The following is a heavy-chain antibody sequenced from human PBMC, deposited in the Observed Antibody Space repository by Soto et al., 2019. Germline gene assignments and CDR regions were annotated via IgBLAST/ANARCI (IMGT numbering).Heavy chain of an antibody. V-gene: IGHV1-3*01. CDR3: ARNSGKSGSYFKYYYYYGMDV. J-gene: IGHJ6*02. CDR2: INAGNGNT. D-gene: IGHD1-26*01. CDR1: GYTFTSYA. Sequence: QVQLVQSGAEVKKPGASVKVSCKASGYTFTSYAMHWVRQAPGQRLEWMGWINAGNGNTKYSQKFQGRVTITRDTSASTAYMELSRLRSEDTAVYYCARNSGKSGSYFKYYYYYGMDVWGQGTTVTVSS.